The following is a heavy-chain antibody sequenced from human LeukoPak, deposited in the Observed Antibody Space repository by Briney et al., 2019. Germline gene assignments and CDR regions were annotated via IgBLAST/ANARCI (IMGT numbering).Heavy chain of an antibody. CDR3: AKVVAAADY. J-gene: IGHJ4*02. V-gene: IGHV3-23*01. CDR1: GFTFSSYA. Sequence: GGSLRLSCAASGFTFSSYAMSWVRQAPGEGVEWVSAIRGSGGSTPYADSVKGRFTISRDNSKTTLYLQMNSLRPEDTAVYYCAKVVAAADYWGQGTLVTVSS. D-gene: IGHD6-13*01. CDR2: IRGSGGST.